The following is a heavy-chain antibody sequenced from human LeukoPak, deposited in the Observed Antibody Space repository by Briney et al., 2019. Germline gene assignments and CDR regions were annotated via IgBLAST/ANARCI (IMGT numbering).Heavy chain of an antibody. CDR1: GYTFTSYA. CDR2: INTNTGNP. Sequence: ASVKVSCKASGYTFTSYAMNWVRQAPGQGLEWMGWINTNTGNPTYAQGFTGRFVFSLDTSVSTAYLQISSLKAEDTAVYYCARETHPPVTSGFDYWGQGTLVTVSS. V-gene: IGHV7-4-1*02. CDR3: ARETHPPVTSGFDY. J-gene: IGHJ4*02. D-gene: IGHD4-17*01.